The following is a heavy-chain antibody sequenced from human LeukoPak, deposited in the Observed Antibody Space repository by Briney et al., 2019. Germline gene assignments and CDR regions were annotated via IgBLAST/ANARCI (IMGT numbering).Heavy chain of an antibody. CDR1: GYTFTSYG. V-gene: IGHV1-18*01. J-gene: IGHJ4*02. D-gene: IGHD2-2*02. Sequence: ASVKVSCKASGYTFTSYGISWVRQAPGQGLEWMGWISAYNGNTNYAQKLQGRVTMTTDTSTSTAYMELRSLRSDDTAVYYCARGYCSSTSCYIPKFDFDYWGQGTLVTVSS. CDR3: ARGYCSSTSCYIPKFDFDY. CDR2: ISAYNGNT.